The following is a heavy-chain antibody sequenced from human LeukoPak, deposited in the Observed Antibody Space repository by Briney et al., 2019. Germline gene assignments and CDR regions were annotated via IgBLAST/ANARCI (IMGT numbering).Heavy chain of an antibody. J-gene: IGHJ1*01. CDR2: ITPMFGTA. CDR1: GGTFSIYA. Sequence: SVTVSCTASGGTFSIYAINWVRQTPGQGLEWMGGITPMFGTAKYAQKFQGRVTITADESTSTAYMELSSLRSEDTAVYYCARDSSEFRSLIFHWGQGTLVTVSS. CDR3: ARDSSEFRSLIFH. V-gene: IGHV1-69*13. D-gene: IGHD3-9*01.